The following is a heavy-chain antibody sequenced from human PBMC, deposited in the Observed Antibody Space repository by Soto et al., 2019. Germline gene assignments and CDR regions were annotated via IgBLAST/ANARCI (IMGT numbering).Heavy chain of an antibody. CDR1: GYTLTSYG. Sequence: XVKVSCKASGYTLTSYGISWVRQAPGQGLEWMGWISAYNGNTNYAQKLQGRVTMTTDTSTSTAYMELRSLRSDDTAVYYCARDRISSGWYPAFDIWGQGTMVTVSS. J-gene: IGHJ3*02. D-gene: IGHD6-19*01. V-gene: IGHV1-18*01. CDR3: ARDRISSGWYPAFDI. CDR2: ISAYNGNT.